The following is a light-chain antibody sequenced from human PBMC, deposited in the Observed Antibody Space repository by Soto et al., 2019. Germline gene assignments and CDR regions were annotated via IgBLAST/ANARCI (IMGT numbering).Light chain of an antibody. J-gene: IGKJ2*01. CDR2: DAS. Sequence: DIQMTQYPSTLSASVGDRVTITCRASQSISSWLAWYKQKPGKAPKLLIYDASSLESGVPSRFSVSGSGKEFTITIISLQPDNFATYYGQQYNSYLVPTFGQRTKLEIK. V-gene: IGKV1-5*01. CDR3: QQYNSYLVPT. CDR1: QSISSW.